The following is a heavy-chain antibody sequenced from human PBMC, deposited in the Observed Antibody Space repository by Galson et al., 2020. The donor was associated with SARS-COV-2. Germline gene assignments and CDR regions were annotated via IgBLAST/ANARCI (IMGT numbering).Heavy chain of an antibody. Sequence: ASVKVSCKASGYTFTTYGFIWVRQAPGQGLEWMGWISAYNGNTNYPQRLQGRVTMTTDTSTSTAYMELTSLRSDDTAVYYRARVVGATPSDYWGQGTLVTVSS. J-gene: IGHJ4*02. CDR2: ISAYNGNT. CDR1: GYTFTTYG. CDR3: ARVVGATPSDY. D-gene: IGHD1-26*01. V-gene: IGHV1-18*01.